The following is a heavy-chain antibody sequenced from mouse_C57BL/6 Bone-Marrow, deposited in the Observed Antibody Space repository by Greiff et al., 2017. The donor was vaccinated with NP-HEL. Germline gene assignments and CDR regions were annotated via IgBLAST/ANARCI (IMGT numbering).Heavy chain of an antibody. CDR2: ISDGGSYT. J-gene: IGHJ1*03. D-gene: IGHD1-1*01. Sequence: EVQLQESGGGLVKPGGSLKLSCAASGFTFSSYAMSWVRQTPEKRLEWVATISDGGSYTYYPDNVKGRFTISRDNAKNNLYLQMSQLKSEDTAMYYCAREGDYYGSRWYFDVWGTGTTVTVSS. V-gene: IGHV5-4*01. CDR1: GFTFSSYA. CDR3: AREGDYYGSRWYFDV.